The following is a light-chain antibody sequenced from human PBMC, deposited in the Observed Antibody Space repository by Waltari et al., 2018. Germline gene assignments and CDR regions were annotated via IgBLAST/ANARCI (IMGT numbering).Light chain of an antibody. J-gene: IGLJ3*02. CDR3: LLSYSGARV. Sequence: QAVVTQEPSLTVSPGGTVTLTCGSSTGAVTSGHYPYWFQQKPGQAPKTLIYDTNNKHPWTPDRFSGSLLEGKAALTLSGAQPEDEAEYYCLLSYSGARVFGGGAKPTVL. CDR2: DTN. V-gene: IGLV7-46*01. CDR1: TGAVTSGHY.